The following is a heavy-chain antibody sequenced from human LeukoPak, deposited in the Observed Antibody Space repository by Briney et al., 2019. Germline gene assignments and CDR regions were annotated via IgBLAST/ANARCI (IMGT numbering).Heavy chain of an antibody. J-gene: IGHJ4*02. Sequence: GGSLRLSCAASEFTFSNCAMNWVRQAPGKGLEWVSVIYSGGSTYYADSVKGRFTISRHNSKNTLYLQMNSLRAEDTAVYYCGSTSYGGNSGNDYWGQGTLVTVSS. CDR1: EFTFSNCA. CDR2: IYSGGST. D-gene: IGHD4-23*01. CDR3: GSTSYGGNSGNDY. V-gene: IGHV3-53*04.